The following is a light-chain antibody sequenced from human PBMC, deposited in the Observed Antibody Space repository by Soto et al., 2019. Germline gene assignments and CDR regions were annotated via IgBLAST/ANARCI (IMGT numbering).Light chain of an antibody. J-gene: IGKJ1*01. CDR3: QHLKT. V-gene: IGKV1-5*03. CDR1: QSISSW. Sequence: MTHSPSTRSASVGDRGGITCRASQSISSWLAWYQQKPGKAPKLLIYNASSVESGGPSRCSGSGSVTEFTLTNSSLQPDDFATYYCQHLKTFGQGTKVDIK. CDR2: NAS.